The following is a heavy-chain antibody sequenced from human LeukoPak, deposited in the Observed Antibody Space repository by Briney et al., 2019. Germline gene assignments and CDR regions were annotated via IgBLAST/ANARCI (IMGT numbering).Heavy chain of an antibody. D-gene: IGHD6-13*01. CDR3: ARESSIPAAGTVGNWFDP. Sequence: ASVKVSCKASGYTFTGHYIHWVRQAPGQGLEWMGWINSNSGGTNYAQKFQGRVTMTRDTSISTAYMDLSGLTSDDTAVYYCARESSIPAAGTVGNWFDPWGQGTLVTVSS. J-gene: IGHJ5*02. V-gene: IGHV1-2*02. CDR1: GYTFTGHY. CDR2: INSNSGGT.